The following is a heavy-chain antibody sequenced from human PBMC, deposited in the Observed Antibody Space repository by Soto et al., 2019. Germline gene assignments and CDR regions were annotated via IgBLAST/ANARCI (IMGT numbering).Heavy chain of an antibody. V-gene: IGHV1-18*01. CDR1: GYIFTDNS. J-gene: IGHJ4*02. Sequence: QVKLVQSGAEVRKPGASVKVSCKASGYIFTDNSISWVRQAPGQGLEWMGWIRTYTGNTKFAQTLQDRVTLTTDTPTSPAYMELRSLRFDDTAVYYCARDQGSSGYLWGQGTLVTVSS. CDR2: IRTYTGNT. D-gene: IGHD3-22*01. CDR3: ARDQGSSGYL.